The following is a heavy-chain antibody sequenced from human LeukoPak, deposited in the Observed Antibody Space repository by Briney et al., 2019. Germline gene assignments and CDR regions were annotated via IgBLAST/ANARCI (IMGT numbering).Heavy chain of an antibody. V-gene: IGHV3-21*01. D-gene: IGHD4-17*01. Sequence: GGSLRLSCAASGFTFSSYSMNCVRDAPGKGLECVSSISSTSSYIYYADSVKGRFTISRDNAKNSLYLQMNSLRAEDTAVYYCARGLIYGDDAFDIWGQGTMVTVSS. CDR3: ARGLIYGDDAFDI. CDR1: GFTFSSYS. CDR2: ISSTSSYI. J-gene: IGHJ3*02.